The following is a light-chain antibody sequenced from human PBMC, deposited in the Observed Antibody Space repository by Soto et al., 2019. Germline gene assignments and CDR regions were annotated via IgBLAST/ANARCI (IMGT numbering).Light chain of an antibody. J-gene: IGLJ2*01. V-gene: IGLV2-14*01. Sequence: QSALTQPASVSGSPGQSITISCTGTSSDVGGYNYVSWYQQHPGKAPKLMIYDVSNRPSGVSNRFSGSKSGNTASLTISGLQAEDEADYDCSSYTSSSTYVGFGGGTKLTVL. CDR1: SSDVGGYNY. CDR3: SSYTSSSTYVG. CDR2: DVS.